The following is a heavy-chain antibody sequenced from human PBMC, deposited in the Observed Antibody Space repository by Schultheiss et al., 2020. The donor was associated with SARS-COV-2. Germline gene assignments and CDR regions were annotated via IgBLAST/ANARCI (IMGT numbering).Heavy chain of an antibody. J-gene: IGHJ6*02. D-gene: IGHD7-27*01. CDR3: AKDWGSGHYYGMDV. CDR1: GFTFSSYG. V-gene: IGHV3-30*18. Sequence: GGSLRLSCVVSGFTFSSYGMHWVRQAPGKGLEWVAVISYDGSDQYYADSVKGRFTISRVNSKNTLYLQTNSLRPEDTAVYYCAKDWGSGHYYGMDVWGQGTTVTVSS. CDR2: ISYDGSDQ.